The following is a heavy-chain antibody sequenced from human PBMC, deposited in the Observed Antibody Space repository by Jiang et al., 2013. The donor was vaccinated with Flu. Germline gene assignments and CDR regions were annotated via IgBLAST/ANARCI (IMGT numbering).Heavy chain of an antibody. CDR3: TRLGPREWVPGIIITSFDY. J-gene: IGHJ4*02. CDR1: TVSAVSISRINSC. V-gene: IGHV4-39*01. D-gene: IGHD3-10*01. Sequence: SGLVKPSETLSLTCTVSTVSAVSISRINSCWAWVRQTPGKGLGWIGSICYSGSTFYNPSLSGRVTISVDMSKNQFALKLSSVTAADTAVYYCTRLGPREWVPGIIITSFDYWGQGSLVTVSS. CDR2: ICYSGST.